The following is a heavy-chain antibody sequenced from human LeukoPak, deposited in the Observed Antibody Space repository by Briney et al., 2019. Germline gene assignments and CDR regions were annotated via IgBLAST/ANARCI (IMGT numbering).Heavy chain of an antibody. Sequence: PSETLSLTCAVYGGSFSGYYWSWIRQPPGKGLEWIGEINHSGSTNYNPSLKSRVTISVDTSKNQFSLKLSSVTAAETAVYYCARDKVTMVRGPSYYYGMDVWGQGTTVTVSS. D-gene: IGHD3-10*01. CDR3: ARDKVTMVRGPSYYYGMDV. J-gene: IGHJ6*02. CDR1: GGSFSGYY. V-gene: IGHV4-34*01. CDR2: INHSGST.